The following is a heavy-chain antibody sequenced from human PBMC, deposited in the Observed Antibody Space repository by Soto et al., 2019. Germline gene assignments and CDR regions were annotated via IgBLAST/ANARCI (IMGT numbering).Heavy chain of an antibody. CDR1: GGSISSNY. D-gene: IGHD4-17*01. V-gene: IGHV4-59*01. CDR2: VHYTGST. J-gene: IGHJ5*02. Sequence: TSETLSLTCTVSGGSISSNYWTWIRQPPGKGLEWIGYVHYTGSTNYNPSLKSRVTISVDTSKNQFSLKLSSVTTADTALYYCARLPWADYGGIFDPWGQGTLVTVSS. CDR3: ARLPWADYGGIFDP.